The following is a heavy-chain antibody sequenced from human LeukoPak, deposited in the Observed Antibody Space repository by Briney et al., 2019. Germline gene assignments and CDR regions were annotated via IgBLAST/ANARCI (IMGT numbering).Heavy chain of an antibody. J-gene: IGHJ4*02. CDR3: AKEAEGTTVTFDY. CDR2: IRYDGSDK. CDR1: GFTFSSYG. V-gene: IGHV3-30*02. Sequence: PGGSPRLSCAASGFTFSSYGMHWVRQAPGKGLEWVAFIRYDGSDKYYADSVKGRFTISRDNSKNTLYLQMNSLRAEDTAVYYCAKEAEGTTVTFDYWGQGTLVTVSS. D-gene: IGHD4-17*01.